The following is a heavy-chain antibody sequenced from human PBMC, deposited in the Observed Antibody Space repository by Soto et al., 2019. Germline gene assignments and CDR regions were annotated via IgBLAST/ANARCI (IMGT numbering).Heavy chain of an antibody. CDR1: GGSITGGGYY. CDR2: IYYSGST. D-gene: IGHD3-22*01. J-gene: IGHJ4*02. V-gene: IGHV4-31*03. CDR3: ARGVTYYYDSRGYYVDY. Sequence: QVQLQESGPGLVKPSQTLSLTCTVSGGSITGGGYYWSWIRQHPGKGLEWIGYIYYSGSTYYNPSLKSRVTISVDTSKNQFSLKLSSVTAADTAVYYCARGVTYYYDSRGYYVDYWGQGTLVTVSS.